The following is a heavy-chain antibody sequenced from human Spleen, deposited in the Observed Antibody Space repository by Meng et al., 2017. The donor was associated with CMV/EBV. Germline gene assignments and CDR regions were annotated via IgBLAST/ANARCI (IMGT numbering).Heavy chain of an antibody. Sequence: GESLKISCAASGFLFPSYNMNWVRQAPGKGLEWVSSISSSSDYIYYADSVKGRFTISRDNSKNTLYLQMNSLRAEDTAVYYCAKDPNWGPYYYYYGMDVWGQGTTVTVSS. J-gene: IGHJ6*02. V-gene: IGHV3-21*04. CDR1: GFLFPSYN. CDR3: AKDPNWGPYYYYYGMDV. CDR2: ISSSSDYI. D-gene: IGHD7-27*01.